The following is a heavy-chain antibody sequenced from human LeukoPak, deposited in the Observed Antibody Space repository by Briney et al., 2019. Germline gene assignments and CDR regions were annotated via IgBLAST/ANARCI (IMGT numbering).Heavy chain of an antibody. CDR1: GGSFSGYY. Sequence: SETLSLTCAVYGGSFSGYYWSWIRQPPGKGLEWIGEINHSGSTNYNPSLKSRVTISVDTSKNQFSLKLSSVTAADTAVYYCARMLRSGSYSRYSWFDPWGQGTLVTVSS. CDR3: ARMLRSGSYSRYSWFDP. J-gene: IGHJ5*02. CDR2: INHSGST. V-gene: IGHV4-34*01. D-gene: IGHD1-26*01.